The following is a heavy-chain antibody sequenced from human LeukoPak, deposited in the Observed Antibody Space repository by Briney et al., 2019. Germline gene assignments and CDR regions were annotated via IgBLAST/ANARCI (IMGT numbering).Heavy chain of an antibody. V-gene: IGHV4-59*08. CDR1: GGSISSYY. J-gene: IGHJ4*02. D-gene: IGHD3-10*01. CDR2: IYYSGST. CDR3: ASHVRYGSGSYYGPGFDY. Sequence: SETLSLTCTVSGGSISSYYWSWIRQPPGKGLEWIGYIYYSGSTNYNPSLKSRVTISVDTSKNQFSLKLSSVTAADTAVYYCASHVRYGSGSYYGPGFDYWGQGTLVTVSS.